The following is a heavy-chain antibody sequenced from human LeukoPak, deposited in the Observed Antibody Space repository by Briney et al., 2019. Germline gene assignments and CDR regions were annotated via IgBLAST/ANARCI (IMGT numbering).Heavy chain of an antibody. V-gene: IGHV4-59*08. Sequence: SETLSLTCTVTGGSISSYYWSWIRQPPGKGLEWIGYIYYSGSTNYNPSLKSRVTISVDTSKNQFSLKLSSVTAADTAVYYCARHLPYCGGDCYVFDYWGQGTLVTVSS. CDR1: GGSISSYY. D-gene: IGHD2-21*02. CDR2: IYYSGST. J-gene: IGHJ4*02. CDR3: ARHLPYCGGDCYVFDY.